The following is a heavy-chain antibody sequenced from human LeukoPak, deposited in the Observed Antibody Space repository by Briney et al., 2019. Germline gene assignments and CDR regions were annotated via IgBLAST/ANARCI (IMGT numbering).Heavy chain of an antibody. CDR2: IYPGDSDT. D-gene: IGHD6-13*01. CDR3: ARHGTAAAVPR. CDR1: GYSFTSYW. J-gene: IGHJ4*02. Sequence: KPGESLKISCKGSGYSFTSYWIGWVRQMPGKGLELMGVIYPGDSDTRYSPSFQGQVTISADKSISTTYLQWSSLKASDSAMYYCARHGTAAAVPRWGQGTLVTVSS. V-gene: IGHV5-51*01.